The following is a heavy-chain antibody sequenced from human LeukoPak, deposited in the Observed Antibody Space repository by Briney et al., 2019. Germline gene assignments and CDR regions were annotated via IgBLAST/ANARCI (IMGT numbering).Heavy chain of an antibody. CDR2: IFYSGST. J-gene: IGHJ3*02. CDR3: ASSSSGSYYNGFDI. Sequence: PSETLSLTCSVSGGSIRNYYWTWIRQPPGKGLEWIGYIFYSGSTNYNPSLESRVTISLDTSKNHFSLKLNAVTAADTAVYYCASSSSGSYYNGFDIWGQGTMVTVAS. D-gene: IGHD3-10*01. V-gene: IGHV4-59*01. CDR1: GGSIRNYY.